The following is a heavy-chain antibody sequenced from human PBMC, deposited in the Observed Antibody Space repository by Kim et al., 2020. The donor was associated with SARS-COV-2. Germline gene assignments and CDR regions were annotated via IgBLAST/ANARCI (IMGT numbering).Heavy chain of an antibody. V-gene: IGHV3-43*02. CDR2: ISGNGGTT. CDR1: DFTFDDYA. J-gene: IGHJ5*02. CDR3: AKDRSGSYIS. Sequence: GGSLRLSCAASDFTFDDYAMHWLRQAPGMGLEWVALISGNGGTTYYADAVKGRFTISRDNSKDSLYLQMNSLSTEDTALYYCAKDRSGSYISWGQGTLVT. D-gene: IGHD1-26*01.